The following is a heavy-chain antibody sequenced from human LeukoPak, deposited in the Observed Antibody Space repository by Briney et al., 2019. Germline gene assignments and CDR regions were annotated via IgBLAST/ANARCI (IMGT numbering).Heavy chain of an antibody. Sequence: GGSLRLSCAASGFTVSSNYMSWVRQALGKGLEWVSVIYSGGRTYDADSVKGRFTTSRDNSKNTLYLQMNSLRAEDTAMYYCARDGGVGDSGAFDIWGQGTMVTVSS. CDR1: GFTVSSNY. CDR2: IYSGGRT. D-gene: IGHD4-17*01. J-gene: IGHJ3*02. V-gene: IGHV3-53*01. CDR3: ARDGGVGDSGAFDI.